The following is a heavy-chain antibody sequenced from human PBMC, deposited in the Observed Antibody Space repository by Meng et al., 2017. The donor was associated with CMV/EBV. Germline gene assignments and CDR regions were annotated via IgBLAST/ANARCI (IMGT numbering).Heavy chain of an antibody. J-gene: IGHJ6*02. Sequence: CKASGGTFSSYTISWVRQAPGQGLEWMGRIIPILGIANYAQKFQGRVTITADKSTSTAYMELSSLRSEDTAMYYCARSGAYYYGMDVWGQGTTVTVSS. CDR3: ARSGAYYYGMDV. CDR2: IIPILGIA. CDR1: GGTFSSYT. V-gene: IGHV1-69*02.